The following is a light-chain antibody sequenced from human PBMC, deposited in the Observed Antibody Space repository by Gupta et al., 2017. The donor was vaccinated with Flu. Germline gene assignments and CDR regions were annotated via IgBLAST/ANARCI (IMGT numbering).Light chain of an antibody. CDR1: KLGDKY. CDR3: QSWDSSIWV. J-gene: IGLJ3*02. V-gene: IGLV3-1*01. CDR2: QDS. Sequence: SYELNPPPSVSVSPGQTASITCSADKLGDKYACWYQQKPGQSPVLVIYQDSKRPAGFPGRFSGSNSGNTATLTISGTQAVDEDDYYCQSWDSSIWVFGGGTKLTVL.